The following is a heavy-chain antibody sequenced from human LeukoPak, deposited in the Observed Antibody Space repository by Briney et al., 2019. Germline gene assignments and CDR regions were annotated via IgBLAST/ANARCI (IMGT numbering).Heavy chain of an antibody. CDR1: GFTFSSYA. CDR2: ISGSGGST. D-gene: IGHD2-2*02. Sequence: GGSLRLSCAASGFTFSSYAMSWVRQAPGKGLEWVSAISGSGGSTYYADSVKGRFTISRDNSKNTLYLQMNSLRAEDTAVYYCARDPNGASCYTRACPSWFDPWGQGTLVTVSS. V-gene: IGHV3-23*01. CDR3: ARDPNGASCYTRACPSWFDP. J-gene: IGHJ5*02.